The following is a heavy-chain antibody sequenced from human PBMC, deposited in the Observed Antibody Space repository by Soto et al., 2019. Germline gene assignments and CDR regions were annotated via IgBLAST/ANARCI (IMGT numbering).Heavy chain of an antibody. V-gene: IGHV3-53*01. Sequence: GSLRLSCAASGFTVSSNYMSWVRQAPGKGLEWVSVIYSGGSTYYADSVKGRFTISRDNSKNTPYLQMNSLRAEDTAVYYCARAPGGYTLGYYYYGMDVWGQGTTVTVSS. CDR1: GFTVSSNY. CDR2: IYSGGST. CDR3: ARAPGGYTLGYYYYGMDV. J-gene: IGHJ6*02. D-gene: IGHD5-12*01.